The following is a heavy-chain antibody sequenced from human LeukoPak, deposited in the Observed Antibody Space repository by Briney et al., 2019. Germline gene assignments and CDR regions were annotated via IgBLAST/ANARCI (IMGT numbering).Heavy chain of an antibody. D-gene: IGHD3-9*01. Sequence: SETLSLTCTVSGGSISSYYWSWIRQPPGKGLEWIGYIYYSGSTNYNPSLKSRVTISVDTSKNQFYLKLSSVTAADTAVYYCARGIRYFDWLPSGYFDYWGQGTLVTVSS. V-gene: IGHV4-59*01. CDR2: IYYSGST. CDR1: GGSISSYY. CDR3: ARGIRYFDWLPSGYFDY. J-gene: IGHJ4*02.